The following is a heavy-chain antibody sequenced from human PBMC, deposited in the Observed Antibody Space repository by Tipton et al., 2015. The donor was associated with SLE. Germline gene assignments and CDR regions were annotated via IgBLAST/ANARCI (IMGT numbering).Heavy chain of an antibody. D-gene: IGHD1-14*01. CDR1: GYRFSNNW. J-gene: IGHJ4*02. V-gene: IGHV5-51*01. CDR2: IYPGGSDT. Sequence: QSGAEVKKPGESLKISCKASGYRFSNNWIGWVRQVPGKGPEWVALIYPGGSDTTYSPSFQGHVTISADKSINTAYLQWTSMRASDSAMYYCARHHNQAFDYWGQGSLVTVSS. CDR3: ARHHNQAFDY.